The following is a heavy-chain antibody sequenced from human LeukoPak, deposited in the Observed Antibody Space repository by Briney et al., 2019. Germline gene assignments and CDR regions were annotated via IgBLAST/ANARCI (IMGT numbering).Heavy chain of an antibody. V-gene: IGHV1-2*02. D-gene: IGHD3-22*01. CDR3: ASPLSYYDSSGYDY. Sequence: ASAKVSCKASGYTITGYYMHWVRQAPGQGLEWMGWINPNSGGTNYAQKFQGRVTMTRDTSISTAYMELSRLRSDDTAVYYCASPLSYYDSSGYDYWGQGTLVTVSS. CDR2: INPNSGGT. J-gene: IGHJ4*02. CDR1: GYTITGYY.